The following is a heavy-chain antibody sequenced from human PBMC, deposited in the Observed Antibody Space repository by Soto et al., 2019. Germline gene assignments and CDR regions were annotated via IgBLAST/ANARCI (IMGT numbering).Heavy chain of an antibody. D-gene: IGHD2-15*01. J-gene: IGHJ6*02. Sequence: QVQLVQSGAAVKKPGSSVKVSCKASGGTFSSYAISWVRQAPGQGLEWMGGIIPIFGTANYAQKSQGRVTITADESTSTAFIELMSLRSEDTAVYYCASHPGGSGYYYGMDVWGQGTTVTVSS. CDR2: IIPIFGTA. CDR3: ASHPGGSGYYYGMDV. CDR1: GGTFSSYA. V-gene: IGHV1-69*12.